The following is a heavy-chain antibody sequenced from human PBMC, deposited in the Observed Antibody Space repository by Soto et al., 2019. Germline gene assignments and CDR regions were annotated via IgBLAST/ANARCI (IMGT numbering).Heavy chain of an antibody. V-gene: IGHV4-4*07. J-gene: IGHJ6*02. CDR3: ARDLVAMVTSNYYGMDV. CDR2: IYTSGST. D-gene: IGHD5-18*01. Sequence: QVQLQESGPGLVKTSETLSLTCTVSGGSISSYYWSWIRQPAGKGLEWIGRIYTSGSTNYNPSLKSRVTMSVDTSKNQFSLKLSSVTAADTAVYYCARDLVAMVTSNYYGMDVWGQGTTVTVSS. CDR1: GGSISSYY.